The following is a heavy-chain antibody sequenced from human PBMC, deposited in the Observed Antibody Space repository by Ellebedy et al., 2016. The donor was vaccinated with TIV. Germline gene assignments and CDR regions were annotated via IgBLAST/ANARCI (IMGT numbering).Heavy chain of an antibody. Sequence: GESLKISCAASGFTFSSYEMNWVRQAPGKGLEWVSYISSSGSTIYYADSVKGRFTISRDNAKNSLYLQMNSLRAEDTAVYYCASEGGFTMVRGVRVGMDVWGQGTTVTVSS. CDR2: ISSSGSTI. J-gene: IGHJ6*02. CDR3: ASEGGFTMVRGVRVGMDV. V-gene: IGHV3-48*03. CDR1: GFTFSSYE. D-gene: IGHD3-10*01.